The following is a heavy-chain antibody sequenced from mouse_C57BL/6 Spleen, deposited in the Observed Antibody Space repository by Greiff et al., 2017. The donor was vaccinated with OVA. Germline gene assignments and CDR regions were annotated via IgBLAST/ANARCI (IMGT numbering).Heavy chain of an antibody. D-gene: IGHD4-1*01. CDR2: IHPNSGST. CDR3: ARGLGRGDWYFDV. CDR1: GYTFTSYW. Sequence: VQLQQPGAELVKPGASVKLSCKASGYTFTSYWMHWVKQRPGQGLEWIGMIHPNSGSTNYNEKFKSKATLTVDKSSSTAYMQLSSLTSEDSAVYYCARGLGRGDWYFDVGGTGTTVTVSS. V-gene: IGHV1-64*01. J-gene: IGHJ1*03.